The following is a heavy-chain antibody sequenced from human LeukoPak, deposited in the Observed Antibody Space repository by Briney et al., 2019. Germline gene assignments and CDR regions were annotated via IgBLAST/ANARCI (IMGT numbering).Heavy chain of an antibody. V-gene: IGHV1-18*01. CDR3: ARVSSPSHYDFWSGYYAGQNWFDP. CDR2: ISAYNGNT. CDR1: GYTFTSYG. Sequence: GASVKVSCKASGYTFTSYGISWVRQAPGQGLEWMGWISAYNGNTNYAQKLQGRVTMTTDTSTSTAYMELRSLRSDDTAVYYCARVSSPSHYDFWSGYYAGQNWFDPWGQGTLVTVSS. D-gene: IGHD3-3*01. J-gene: IGHJ5*02.